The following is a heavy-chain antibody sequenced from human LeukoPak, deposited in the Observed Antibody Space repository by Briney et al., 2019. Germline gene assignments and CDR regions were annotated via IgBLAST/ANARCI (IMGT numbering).Heavy chain of an antibody. V-gene: IGHV1-69*05. D-gene: IGHD5-24*01. CDR3: ASAILDGYNDMYFDY. Sequence: ASVKVSCKASGYTFTSYGISWVRQAPGQGLEWMGRIIPIFGTANYAQKFQGRVTITTDESTSTAYMELSSLRSEDTAVYYCASAILDGYNDMYFDYWGQGTLVTVSS. CDR2: IIPIFGTA. J-gene: IGHJ4*02. CDR1: GYTFTSYG.